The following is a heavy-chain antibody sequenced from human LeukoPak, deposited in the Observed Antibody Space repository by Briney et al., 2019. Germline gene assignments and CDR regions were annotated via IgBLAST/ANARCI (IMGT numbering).Heavy chain of an antibody. CDR2: ISAVGGST. CDR1: GFTFSSYE. J-gene: IGHJ3*02. CDR3: AKAFNPADSRTSYVAFDI. V-gene: IGHV3-23*01. Sequence: PGGSLRLSCAASGFTFSSYEMNWVRQAPGKGLEWVSAISAVGGSTFYADSVKGRSTISRDNSRNTLYLQMNSLRADDTAVYYCAKAFNPADSRTSYVAFDIWGQGSMVTVSS. D-gene: IGHD2-2*01.